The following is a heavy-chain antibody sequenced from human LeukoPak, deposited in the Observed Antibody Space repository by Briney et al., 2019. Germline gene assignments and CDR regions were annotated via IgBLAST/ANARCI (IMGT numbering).Heavy chain of an antibody. CDR3: ARGDVVVPASYYYYYGMDV. CDR1: GGSISSYY. J-gene: IGHJ6*02. D-gene: IGHD2-2*01. CDR2: IYYSVST. Sequence: SETLSLTCTVSGGSISSYYWSWIRQPPGKGLEWIGYIYYSVSTNYNPSLKSRVTISVDTSKNQFSLKLSSVTAADTAVYYCARGDVVVPASYYYYYGMDVWGQGTTVTVSS. V-gene: IGHV4-59*01.